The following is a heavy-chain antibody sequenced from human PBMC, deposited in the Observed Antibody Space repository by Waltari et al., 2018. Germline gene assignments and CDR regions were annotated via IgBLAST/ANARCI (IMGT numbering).Heavy chain of an antibody. J-gene: IGHJ6*02. V-gene: IGHV3-30*04. CDR2: ISNNERNI. CDR3: ARDYCDRTNCHGMDV. CDR1: DFPSSTYA. Sequence: QVQLGESGGGVVQPGRSRMVSCAASDFPSSTYAVHWARQAPGKGLEWVAVISNNERNIYYVDSVKGRFTISRDNSKKMLYLQMNSLRDEDTAVYYCARDYCDRTNCHGMDVWGQGTTVTVSS. D-gene: IGHD3-22*01.